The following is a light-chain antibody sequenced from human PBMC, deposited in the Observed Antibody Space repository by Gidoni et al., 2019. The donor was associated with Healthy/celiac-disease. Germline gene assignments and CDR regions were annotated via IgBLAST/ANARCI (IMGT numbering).Light chain of an antibody. CDR3: SSYTSSSTYV. CDR2: DVS. CDR1: SSDVGGYNY. Sequence: HSALPQPASVSGSPGQSITISCTGTSSDVGGYNYLSWYQQHPGKAPKLMIYDVSNRPSGVSNRFSGSKSGNTASLTISGLQAEDEADYYCSSYTSSSTYVFGTGTKVTVL. J-gene: IGLJ1*01. V-gene: IGLV2-14*01.